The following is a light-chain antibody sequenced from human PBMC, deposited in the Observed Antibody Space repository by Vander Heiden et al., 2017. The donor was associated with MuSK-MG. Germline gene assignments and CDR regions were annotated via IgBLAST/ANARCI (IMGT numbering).Light chain of an antibody. V-gene: IGKV4-1*01. J-gene: IGKJ2*01. CDR3: QQHASNPPYT. CDR2: WAS. Sequence: DIVMTQSPDSLAVSLGDRATINCKSSQSLFFSSNNKNFLAWYQQKPGQPPKLLIYWASARESGVPDRFSGDGSGTDFTLTISSLQAEDVAMYYCQQHASNPPYTFGPGTKVEIK. CDR1: QSLFFSSNNKNF.